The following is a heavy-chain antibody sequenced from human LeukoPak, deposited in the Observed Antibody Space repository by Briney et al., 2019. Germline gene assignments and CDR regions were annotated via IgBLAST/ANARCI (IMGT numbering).Heavy chain of an antibody. J-gene: IGHJ4*02. Sequence: GESLKISCKGSGYSFISYWIGWVRQLPGKGLEWMGIIYPRDSDTRYSPSFEGQVTISADKSISTAYLQLSSLKASDTAMYYCARRLAWQTFDYWGQGTLVTVSS. CDR3: ARRLAWQTFDY. CDR1: GYSFISYW. V-gene: IGHV5-51*01. D-gene: IGHD5-12*01. CDR2: IYPRDSDT.